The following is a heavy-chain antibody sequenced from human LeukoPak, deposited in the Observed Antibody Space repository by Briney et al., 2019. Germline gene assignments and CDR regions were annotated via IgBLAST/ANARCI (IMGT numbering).Heavy chain of an antibody. V-gene: IGHV4-34*01. CDR1: GGPFSGYY. CDR3: ARGGLSGSYEMDY. D-gene: IGHD1-26*01. J-gene: IGHJ4*02. Sequence: PSETLSLTCAVYGGPFSGYYWSWIRQPPGKGLEWIGEINHSGNTNYNPSLKSRVTKSVDTSKHQFTLKLSSVTAADTAVYYCARGGLSGSYEMDYWGQGTLVTVSS. CDR2: INHSGNT.